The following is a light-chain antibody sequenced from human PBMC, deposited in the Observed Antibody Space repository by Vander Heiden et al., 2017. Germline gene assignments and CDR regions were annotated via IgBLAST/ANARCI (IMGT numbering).Light chain of an antibody. Sequence: IHTTGSPSSLSASVGDRVTITCRASQSISSYLHWYQQEPGRAAKLLISAASSLQSGVPSKFRPSGSGTDFALKIRSLQPQDFATYYFLQSYGTPLTFGGEAKVEIK. CDR1: QSISSY. J-gene: IGKJ4*01. CDR3: LQSYGTPLT. V-gene: IGKV1-39*01. CDR2: AAS.